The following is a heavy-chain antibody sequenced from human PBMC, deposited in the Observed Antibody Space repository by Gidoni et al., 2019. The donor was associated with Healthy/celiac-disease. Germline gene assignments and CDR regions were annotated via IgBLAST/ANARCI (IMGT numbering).Heavy chain of an antibody. CDR2: IYHSGST. V-gene: IGHV4-38-2*01. CDR3: ARVSGSGSSYYFDY. J-gene: IGHJ4*02. D-gene: IGHD3-10*01. Sequence: QVQLQESGPGLVKPSETLSLTCAVSGYSISSGYYWGWIRQPPGKGLEWIGSIYHSGSTYYNPSLKSRVTISVDTSKNQFSLKLSSVTAADTAVYYCARVSGSGSSYYFDYWGQGTLVTVSS. CDR1: GYSISSGYY.